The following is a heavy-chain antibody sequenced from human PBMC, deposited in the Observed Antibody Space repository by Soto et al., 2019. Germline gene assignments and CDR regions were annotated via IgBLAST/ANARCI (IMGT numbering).Heavy chain of an antibody. CDR2: VYYSGST. D-gene: IGHD3-9*01. CDR3: ARNISTYFDS. V-gene: IGHV4-38-2*01. CDR1: GYAISNGDY. Sequence: PSETLSLTCAVSGYAISNGDYWGWIRQAPGKGLEGIGSVYYSGSTHYEPSLRGRIAISVDTLKNQFSLRLTSVTAADTAMYFCARNISTYFDSWGQGIPVTVSS. J-gene: IGHJ4*02.